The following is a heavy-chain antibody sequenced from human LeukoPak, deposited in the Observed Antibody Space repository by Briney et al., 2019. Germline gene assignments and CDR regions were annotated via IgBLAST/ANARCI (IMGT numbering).Heavy chain of an antibody. J-gene: IGHJ4*02. V-gene: IGHV1-69*01. Sequence: SVKVSCKASGGTFSSYAISWVRQAPGQGLEWMGGIIPIFGTANYAQKFQRRVTITADESTSTAYMELSSLRSEDTAVYYWARGAGYSGYDRSGEFDFWGQGTLVTVSS. D-gene: IGHD5-12*01. CDR1: GGTFSSYA. CDR2: IIPIFGTA. CDR3: ARGAGYSGYDRSGEFDF.